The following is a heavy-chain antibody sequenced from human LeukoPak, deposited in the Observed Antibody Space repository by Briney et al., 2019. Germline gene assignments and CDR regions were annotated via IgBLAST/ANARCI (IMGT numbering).Heavy chain of an antibody. D-gene: IGHD3-3*01. CDR1: GFTFSSYG. J-gene: IGHJ6*04. V-gene: IGHV3-30*18. CDR2: ISYDGSNK. CDR3: AKDLTFFLYGMDV. Sequence: GRSLRLSCAASGFTFSSYGMHWVRQAPGKGLEWVAVISYDGSNKYYADSEKGRFTISRDNSKNTLYLQMNSLRAEDTAVYYCAKDLTFFLYGMDVWGKGTTVTVSS.